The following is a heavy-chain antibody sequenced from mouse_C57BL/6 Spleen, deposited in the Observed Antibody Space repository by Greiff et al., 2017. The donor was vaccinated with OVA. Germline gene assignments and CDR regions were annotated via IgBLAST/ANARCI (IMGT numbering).Heavy chain of an antibody. V-gene: IGHV5-4*01. CDR3: ARGLLHYYAMDY. CDR2: ISDGGSYT. D-gene: IGHD2-1*01. CDR1: GFTFSSYA. J-gene: IGHJ4*01. Sequence: VQLKESGGGLVKPGGSLKLSCAASGFTFSSYAMSWVRQTPEKRLEWVATISDGGSYTYYPDNVKGRFTISRDNAKNNLYLQMSHLKSEDTAMYYCARGLLHYYAMDYWGHGTSVTVSS.